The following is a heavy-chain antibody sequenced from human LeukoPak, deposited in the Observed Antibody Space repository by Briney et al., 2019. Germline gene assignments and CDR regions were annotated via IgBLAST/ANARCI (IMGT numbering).Heavy chain of an antibody. CDR2: ISGSGGST. J-gene: IGHJ4*02. CDR3: AKDSTPVLLWFGESQGGDYFDY. Sequence: PGGSLRLSCAASGFTFSSYAMSWVRQAPGKGLEWVSAISGSGGSTYYADSVKGRFTISRDNSKNTLYLQMNSLRAEDTAVYYCAKDSTPVLLWFGESQGGDYFDYWGQGTLVTVSS. CDR1: GFTFSSYA. D-gene: IGHD3-10*01. V-gene: IGHV3-23*01.